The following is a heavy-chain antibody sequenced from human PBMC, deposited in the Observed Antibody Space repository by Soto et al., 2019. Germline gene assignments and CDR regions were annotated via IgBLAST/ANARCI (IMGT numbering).Heavy chain of an antibody. J-gene: IGHJ4*02. V-gene: IGHV3-20*04. CDR2: INWDGGST. CDR3: ARDKSAAVGVPAY. CDR1: GFTFSNYA. D-gene: IGHD6-13*01. Sequence: GGSLRLSCAASGFTFSNYAMNWVRQAPGKGLEWVSGINWDGGSTCYADSVKGRFTISRDNAKNSLYLQMNSLRAEDTALYYCARDKSAAVGVPAYWGQGTLVTVSS.